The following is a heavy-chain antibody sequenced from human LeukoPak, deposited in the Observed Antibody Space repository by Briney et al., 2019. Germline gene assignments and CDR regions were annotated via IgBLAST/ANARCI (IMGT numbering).Heavy chain of an antibody. J-gene: IGHJ1*01. D-gene: IGHD6-19*01. Sequence: SETLSLTCTVSGGSISSDNWWSWVRQPPGKGLEWIGEIYHSGSTNYNPSLQSRVTISVDKSNNHFSLRLTSVTAADTAVYYCATNGWYCLDHWGQGALVTVSS. CDR3: ATNGWYCLDH. CDR1: GGSISSDNW. CDR2: IYHSGST. V-gene: IGHV4-4*02.